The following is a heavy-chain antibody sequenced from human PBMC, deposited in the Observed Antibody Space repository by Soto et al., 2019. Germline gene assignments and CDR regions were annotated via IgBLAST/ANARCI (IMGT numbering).Heavy chain of an antibody. CDR3: ARGDCSGGSCYSLLGWFDP. J-gene: IGHJ5*02. V-gene: IGHV4-30-2*01. Sequence: SETLSLTCAVSGGSISSGGYSWSWIRQPPGKGLEWIGYIYHSGSTYYNPSLKSRVTISVDRSKNQFSLKLSSVTAADTAVYYCARGDCSGGSCYSLLGWFDPWGQGTLVTVSS. CDR1: GGSISSGGYS. CDR2: IYHSGST. D-gene: IGHD2-15*01.